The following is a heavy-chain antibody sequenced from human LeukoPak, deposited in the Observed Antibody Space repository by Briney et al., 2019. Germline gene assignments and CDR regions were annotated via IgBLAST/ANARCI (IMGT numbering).Heavy chain of an antibody. V-gene: IGHV3-21*01. CDR2: ISSSSSYI. Sequence: PGGSLRLSCAASGFTSSSYSMNWVRQAPGKGLEWVSCISSSSSYIYNADSVKGRFTISRDNAKNSLYLQMNGLRVEDTAVYYCARAHNWKYGTFDYWGQGTLVTVSS. CDR1: GFTSSSYS. D-gene: IGHD1-20*01. CDR3: ARAHNWKYGTFDY. J-gene: IGHJ4*02.